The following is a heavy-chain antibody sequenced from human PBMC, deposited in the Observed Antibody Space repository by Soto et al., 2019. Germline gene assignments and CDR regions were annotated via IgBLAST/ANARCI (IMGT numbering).Heavy chain of an antibody. D-gene: IGHD5-18*01. Sequence: SVKFSCKASGGTFSSYAISWVRQAPGQGLEWMGGIIPIFGTANYAQKFQGRVTITADKSTSTAYMELSSLRSEDTAVYYCARGDTAMVNNYWGHGTLVTVSS. CDR2: IIPIFGTA. CDR3: ARGDTAMVNNY. V-gene: IGHV1-69*06. CDR1: GGTFSSYA. J-gene: IGHJ4*01.